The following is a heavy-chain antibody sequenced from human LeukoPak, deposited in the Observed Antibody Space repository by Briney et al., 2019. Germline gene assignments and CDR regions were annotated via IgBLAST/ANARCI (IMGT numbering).Heavy chain of an antibody. D-gene: IGHD6-13*01. J-gene: IGHJ4*02. Sequence: SETLSLTCTVFGDSVSSSNYYWAWFRQPPGKGLDWIGSLYYDGRTYYSPSLESRVTVSVDTSKNQFSLKLSSVTAADTAVYYCARESSSSWSAVDYCGQGTLVTVSS. CDR2: LYYDGRT. V-gene: IGHV4-39*07. CDR3: ARESSSSWSAVDY. CDR1: GDSVSSSNYY.